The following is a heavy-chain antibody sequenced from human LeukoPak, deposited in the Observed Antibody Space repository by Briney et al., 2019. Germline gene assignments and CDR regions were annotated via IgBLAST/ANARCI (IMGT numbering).Heavy chain of an antibody. J-gene: IGHJ4*02. Sequence: PGRSLRLSCAASGFTFDDYAMHWVRQAPGKGLEWVAVISYDGSNEYYADSVKGRFTISRDNSKNTLYLQMNSLRAEDTAVYYCARGGEQLDHPLDYWGQGTLVTVSS. CDR2: ISYDGSNE. V-gene: IGHV3-30-3*01. CDR3: ARGGEQLDHPLDY. CDR1: GFTFDDYA. D-gene: IGHD6-6*01.